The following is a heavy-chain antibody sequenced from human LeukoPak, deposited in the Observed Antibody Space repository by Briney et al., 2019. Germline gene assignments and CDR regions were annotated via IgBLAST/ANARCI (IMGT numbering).Heavy chain of an antibody. Sequence: ASVKVSCKVSGYTLTELSMHWVRQAPGKGLEWMGGFDPEDGETIYAQKFQGRVTMTEDTSTDTAYMELSSLRSGDTAVYYCATDPPGAGRGYYWGQGTLVTVSS. CDR2: FDPEDGET. CDR1: GYTLTELS. D-gene: IGHD6-19*01. J-gene: IGHJ4*02. CDR3: ATDPPGAGRGYY. V-gene: IGHV1-24*01.